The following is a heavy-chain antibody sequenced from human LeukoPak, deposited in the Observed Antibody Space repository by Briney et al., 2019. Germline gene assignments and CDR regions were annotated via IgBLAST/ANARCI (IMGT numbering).Heavy chain of an antibody. CDR3: ARGRGSSCYFDY. CDR1: GYSFTGYW. D-gene: IGHD6-13*01. J-gene: IGHJ4*02. V-gene: IGHV5-51*01. CDR2: IYPGDSDT. Sequence: GGSLKTSLKGSGYSFTGYWIGWVRQMPGKGLEWLGIIYPGDSDTRYSPSFQGQVTISADKSITTAYLQCSSLKASDTAMYYCARGRGSSCYFDYWGQGTLVTVSS.